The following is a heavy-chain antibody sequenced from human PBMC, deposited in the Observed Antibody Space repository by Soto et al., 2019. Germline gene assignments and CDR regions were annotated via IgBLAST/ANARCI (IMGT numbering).Heavy chain of an antibody. CDR1: GFTFSSYG. Sequence: QVQLVESGGGVVQPGRSLRLSCAASGFTFSSYGMHWVRQAPGKGLEWVAVISYDGSHKYYADSVKGRFTISRDNSKNTLYVQMNSLGAEDTAVYYGATKQATVSAPSGIDIWGHGTMVTVSS. J-gene: IGHJ3*02. CDR2: ISYDGSHK. CDR3: ATKQATVSAPSGIDI. V-gene: IGHV3-30*03. D-gene: IGHD4-17*01.